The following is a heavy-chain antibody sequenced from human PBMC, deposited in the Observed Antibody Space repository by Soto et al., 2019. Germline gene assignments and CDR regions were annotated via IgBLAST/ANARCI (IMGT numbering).Heavy chain of an antibody. D-gene: IGHD3-22*01. CDR2: IGGSGGSI. V-gene: IGHV3-23*01. CDR1: GFNFSDYA. Sequence: GGFLRLFCAGSGFNFSDYAMGLVRQAPGKGPEWVSAIGGSGGSIYNADSMGGGFTISRNNSKNMLYLQMNSLRTEDTAVYQCTKDDYFDSSGYFNHGGQGTRATASS. J-gene: IGHJ5*02. CDR3: TKDDYFDSSGYFNH.